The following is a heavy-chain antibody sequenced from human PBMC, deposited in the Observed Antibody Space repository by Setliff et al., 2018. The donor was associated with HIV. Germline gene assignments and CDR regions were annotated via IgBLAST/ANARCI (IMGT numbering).Heavy chain of an antibody. J-gene: IGHJ4*02. CDR2: ISAHNGRI. Sequence: ASVKVSCKASGYTFSDYGISWVRQAPGQGLEWMGWISAHNGRINYAQKFQGRVTMTTDRSTSTAYMELRSLRSDDTAVYYCARDVGRDGYCFDHRGRGTLVTVSS. V-gene: IGHV1-18*01. CDR1: GYTFSDYG. D-gene: IGHD5-12*01. CDR3: ARDVGRDGYCFDH.